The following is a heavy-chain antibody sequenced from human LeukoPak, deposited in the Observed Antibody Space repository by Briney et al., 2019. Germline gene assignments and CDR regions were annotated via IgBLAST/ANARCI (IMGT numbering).Heavy chain of an antibody. J-gene: IGHJ4*02. V-gene: IGHV4-59*01. CDR1: GGSISSYY. CDR3: ARGNTVTYFDY. D-gene: IGHD4-17*01. Sequence: SETLSLTCTVSGGSISSYYWSWIRQPPGKGLEWIGYIYYSGSTNYNPSLKSRATISVDTSKNQFSLKLSSVTAADTAVYYCARGNTVTYFDYWGQGTLVTVSS. CDR2: IYYSGST.